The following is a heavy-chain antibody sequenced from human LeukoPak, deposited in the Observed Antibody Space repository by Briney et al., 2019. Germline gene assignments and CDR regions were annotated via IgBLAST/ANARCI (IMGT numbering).Heavy chain of an antibody. CDR3: AKDGGSGSYLYYYYCYMDV. CDR2: ISGSGGST. Sequence: GGSLRLSCAASGFTFSSYAMSWVRQAPGKGLEWVSAISGSGGSTYYADSVKGRFTISRDNSKNTLYLQMNSLRAEDTAVYYCAKDGGSGSYLYYYYCYMDVWGKGTTVTVSS. D-gene: IGHD3-10*01. J-gene: IGHJ6*03. CDR1: GFTFSSYA. V-gene: IGHV3-23*01.